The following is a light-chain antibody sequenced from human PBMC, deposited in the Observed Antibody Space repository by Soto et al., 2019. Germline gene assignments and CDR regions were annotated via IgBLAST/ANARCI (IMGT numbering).Light chain of an antibody. J-gene: IGKJ2*01. V-gene: IGKV1-39*01. CDR2: DAS. CDR1: QTISTY. CDR3: QQSASTPYT. Sequence: DIQMTQSPSSLSASVGDRVTITCRASQTISTYLHWYQQKPGKAPRLLIYDASSLLSGVPSRFSGSGSGTDFTLTIASLQPEDVSTYYCQQSASTPYTCGQGTKVEI.